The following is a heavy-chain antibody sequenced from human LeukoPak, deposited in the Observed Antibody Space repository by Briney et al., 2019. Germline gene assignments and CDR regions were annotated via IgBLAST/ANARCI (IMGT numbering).Heavy chain of an antibody. D-gene: IGHD3-3*01. CDR3: ARRGYDFWSGYSGNWFDP. CDR2: IFYSGST. V-gene: IGHV4-59*08. J-gene: IGHJ5*02. CDR1: GGSISGYY. Sequence: SETLSLTCTVSGGSISGYYWSWIRQPPGKGLEWIGYIFYSGSTNYNPSLKSRVTISVDTSKNQFSLKLSSVTAADTAVYYCARRGYDFWSGYSGNWFDPWGQGTLVTVSS.